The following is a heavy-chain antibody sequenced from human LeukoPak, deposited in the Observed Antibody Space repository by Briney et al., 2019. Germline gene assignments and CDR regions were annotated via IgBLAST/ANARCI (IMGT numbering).Heavy chain of an antibody. J-gene: IGHJ4*02. CDR2: IKQDGSEK. D-gene: IGHD5-24*01. V-gene: IGHV3-7*01. CDR1: GFTFSSYW. Sequence: PGGSLRLSCAASGFTFSSYWMNWVRQAPGKGLEWVANIKQDGSEKHYVGSVKGRFTISRDNAKNSLYLQMNSLRAEDTAMYYCARELLGHGYNSGDFDYWGQGTLVTVSS. CDR3: ARELLGHGYNSGDFDY.